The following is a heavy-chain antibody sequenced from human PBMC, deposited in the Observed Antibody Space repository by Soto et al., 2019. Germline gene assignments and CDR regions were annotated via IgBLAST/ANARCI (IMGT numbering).Heavy chain of an antibody. V-gene: IGHV3-23*01. D-gene: IGHD2-15*01. Sequence: VQLLESGGGLVQPGGSLRLSCAASGFTFSSYAMSWVRQAPGKGLEWVSAISGSGGSTYYADSVKGRFTISRDNSKNTLYLQMNSLRAEDTAVYYCAKDGTLGYCSGGSCLYYYGMDVWGQGTTVTVSS. CDR2: ISGSGGST. J-gene: IGHJ6*02. CDR3: AKDGTLGYCSGGSCLYYYGMDV. CDR1: GFTFSSYA.